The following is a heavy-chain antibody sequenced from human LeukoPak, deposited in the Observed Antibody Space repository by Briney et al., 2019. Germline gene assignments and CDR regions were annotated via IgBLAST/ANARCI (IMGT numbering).Heavy chain of an antibody. CDR3: ASGLGYCSSTSCYVGPYYYYYYMDV. CDR2: IIPIFGTA. V-gene: IGHV1-69*13. D-gene: IGHD2-2*01. J-gene: IGHJ6*03. CDR1: GGTFSSYA. Sequence: SVKVSCKASGGTFSSYAISWVRQAPGQGLEWMGGIIPIFGTANYAQKFQGRVTITADESTSTAYMELSRLRSDDTAVYYCASGLGYCSSTSCYVGPYYYYYYMDVWGKGTTVTVSS.